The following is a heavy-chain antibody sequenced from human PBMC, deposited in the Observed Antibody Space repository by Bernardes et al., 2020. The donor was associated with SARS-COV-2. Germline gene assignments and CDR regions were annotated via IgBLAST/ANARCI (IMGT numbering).Heavy chain of an antibody. CDR2: IKSDGSST. CDR1: GFTFSSSW. CDR3: ARGTGNYGDWDY. V-gene: IGHV3-74*01. J-gene: IGHJ4*02. D-gene: IGHD1-7*01. Sequence: GGSLRLSRAASGFTFSSSWFHWVRQAPGKGLVWVSRIKSDGSSTNYADAVKGRFTISRDNVNNKLYLQMNDLRVEDTAVYYCARGTGNYGDWDYWGQGTLVTVSS.